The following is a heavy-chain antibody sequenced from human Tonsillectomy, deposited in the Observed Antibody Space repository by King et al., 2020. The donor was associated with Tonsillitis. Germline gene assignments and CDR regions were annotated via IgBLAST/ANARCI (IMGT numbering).Heavy chain of an antibody. D-gene: IGHD2-2*02. CDR3: ARGKRYCSSTSCYTGNFDY. J-gene: IGHJ4*02. Sequence: VQLQQWGAGLLKPSETLSLTCAVYGGSFSGYYWSWIRQPPGKGLEWIGEINHSGSTNYNPSLKSRVTISVDTSKNQFSLKLSSVTAADTAVYYCARGKRYCSSTSCYTGNFDYWGQGTLVTVSS. V-gene: IGHV4-34*01. CDR2: INHSGST. CDR1: GGSFSGYY.